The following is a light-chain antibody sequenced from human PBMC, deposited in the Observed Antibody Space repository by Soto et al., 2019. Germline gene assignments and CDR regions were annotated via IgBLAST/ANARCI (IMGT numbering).Light chain of an antibody. Sequence: EMVLTQSPGTLSLCPGERATLSCRASQSVSNNYLAWYPQKPGQAPSLLIYGASNRATGIPDRFSASGSGTDFTLTISSLEPEDFAVYYCQQYGSSFGQGTKVDIK. V-gene: IGKV3-20*01. J-gene: IGKJ1*01. CDR1: QSVSNNY. CDR3: QQYGSS. CDR2: GAS.